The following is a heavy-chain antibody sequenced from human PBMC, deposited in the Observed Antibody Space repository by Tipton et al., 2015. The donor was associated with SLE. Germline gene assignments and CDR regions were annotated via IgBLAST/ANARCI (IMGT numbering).Heavy chain of an antibody. D-gene: IGHD6-25*01. CDR1: GGPIRNSPYY. V-gene: IGHV4-39*01. J-gene: IGHJ4*02. Sequence: TLSLTCHVAGGPIRNSPYYWAWIRQTRGKRLEWIGSVFDTGYTAYNPSLEGRVSLSVDTSNNEFSLKLSSVTAVDMAVYFCARQDLGRAATLTFDVWGLGTLVTVSS. CDR3: ARQDLGRAATLTFDV. CDR2: VFDTGYT.